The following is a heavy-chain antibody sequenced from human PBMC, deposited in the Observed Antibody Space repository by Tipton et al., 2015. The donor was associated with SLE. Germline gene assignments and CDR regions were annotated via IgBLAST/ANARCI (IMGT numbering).Heavy chain of an antibody. CDR1: GYTFTSYG. CDR3: ARLLGAWLERDY. V-gene: IGHV1-18*01. CDR2: ISTYNDDT. J-gene: IGHJ4*02. D-gene: IGHD1-26*01. Sequence: QSGAEVKKSGASVKVSCKASGYTFTSYGISWLRQAPGQGLEWMGWISTYNDDTNYAQKFQGRVTMTKDTSTTTVYMELRRLTSDDTAIYYCARLLGAWLERDYWGQGTLITVSS.